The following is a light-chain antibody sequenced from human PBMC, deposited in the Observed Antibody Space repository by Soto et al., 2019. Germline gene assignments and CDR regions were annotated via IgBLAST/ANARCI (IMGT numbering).Light chain of an antibody. CDR2: AAS. CDR1: QSINKY. J-gene: IGKJ1*01. CDR3: LQDINYPWT. V-gene: IGKV1-6*01. Sequence: IQMTPSPSPPSASVGDKVTLSFRASQSINKYLNWYQQKPGKAPKLLIYAASNLQGGVPPRFSGSGSGTDFTLAISSLQPEDSATYYCLQDINYPWTFGQGTKVDIK.